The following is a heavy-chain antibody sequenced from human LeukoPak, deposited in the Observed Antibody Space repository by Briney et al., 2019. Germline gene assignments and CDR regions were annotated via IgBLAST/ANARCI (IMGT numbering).Heavy chain of an antibody. Sequence: GGSLRLSCEASGFIFSSQWMSWVRQAPGKGLEWVANIKRDGSETYYVNSVKGRFTISRDNAKNSLFLQMNCLRVEDTAVYYCASLDTAMVTWRDNWGQGTLVTVSS. CDR1: GFIFSSQW. CDR2: IKRDGSET. D-gene: IGHD5-18*01. CDR3: ASLDTAMVTWRDN. V-gene: IGHV3-7*03. J-gene: IGHJ4*02.